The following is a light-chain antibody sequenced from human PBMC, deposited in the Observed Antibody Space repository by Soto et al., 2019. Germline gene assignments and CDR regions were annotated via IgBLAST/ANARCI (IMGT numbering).Light chain of an antibody. J-gene: IGLJ2*01. CDR1: KIGSKS. V-gene: IGLV3-21*02. CDR2: DDN. Sequence: SYELTQPPSVSVAPGQTARIICEGNKIGSKSVHWYQQKPGQAPVLVVYDDNARPSGIPERFSGSNSGNTATLTISRVEAGDEADFYCQVWESSSDHRVFGGGTKLTVL. CDR3: QVWESSSDHRV.